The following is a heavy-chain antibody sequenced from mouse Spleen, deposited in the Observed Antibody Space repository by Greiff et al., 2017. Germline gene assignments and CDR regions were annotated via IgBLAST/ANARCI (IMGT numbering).Heavy chain of an antibody. CDR3: ARYNY. CDR2: IDPSDSYT. Sequence: VQLQQPGAELVMPGASVKLSCKASGYTFTSYWMHWVKQRPGQGLEWIGEIDPSDSYTNYNQKFKGKATLTVDKSSSTAYMQLSSLTSEDSAVYYCARYNYWGQGTTLTVSS. CDR1: GYTFTSYW. V-gene: IGHV1-69*01. J-gene: IGHJ2*01.